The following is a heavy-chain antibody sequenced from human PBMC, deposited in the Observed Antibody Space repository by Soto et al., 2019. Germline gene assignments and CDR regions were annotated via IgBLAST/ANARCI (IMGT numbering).Heavy chain of an antibody. CDR3: AREEVGDTRYGMDV. Sequence: EVPLVESGGGLVQPGGSLRLSCAASGFTVSSNYMNWVRQAPGKGLEWVSVIYSGGSTYYADSVKGRFSISRDNSNNTLYLEMNSLRAEDTAVYYCAREEVGDTRYGMDVWGQGTTVTVSS. D-gene: IGHD2-15*01. CDR1: GFTVSSNY. CDR2: IYSGGST. V-gene: IGHV3-66*01. J-gene: IGHJ6*02.